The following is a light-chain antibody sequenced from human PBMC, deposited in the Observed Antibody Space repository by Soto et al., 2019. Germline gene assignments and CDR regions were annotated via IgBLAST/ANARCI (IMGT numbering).Light chain of an antibody. CDR1: QSVSSSY. Sequence: ELVMTQAPATICVSTVEIAKLSCSSSQSVSSSYLAWYQQKPGQAPRLLIYNALTRATGIPARFSGSGSGTEFTLTISSLQSEDFAVYYCQQYNNWSFGKG. V-gene: IGKV3-15*01. CDR3: QQYNNWS. CDR2: NAL. J-gene: IGKJ5*01.